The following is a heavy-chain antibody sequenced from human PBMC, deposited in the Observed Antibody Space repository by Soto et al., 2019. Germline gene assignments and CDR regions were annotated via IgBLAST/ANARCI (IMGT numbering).Heavy chain of an antibody. Sequence: SVKVSCKASGGTFSSYAISWVRQAPGQGLEWMGGIIPIFGTANYAQKFQGRVTITADESTSTAYMELSSLRSEDTAVYYCARDDGSLNAFDSWGQGTRVTVSS. D-gene: IGHD6-13*01. CDR1: GGTFSSYA. CDR2: IIPIFGTA. CDR3: ARDDGSLNAFDS. J-gene: IGHJ3*02. V-gene: IGHV1-69*13.